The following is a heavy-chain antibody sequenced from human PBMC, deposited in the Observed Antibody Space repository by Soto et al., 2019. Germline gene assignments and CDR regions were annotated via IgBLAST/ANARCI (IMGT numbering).Heavy chain of an antibody. CDR3: AREGAAAGMNPGVYYYYGMDV. CDR1: GFTFSSYG. V-gene: IGHV3-33*01. D-gene: IGHD6-13*01. J-gene: IGHJ6*02. Sequence: HPGGSLRLSCAASGFTFSSYGMHWVRQAPGKGLEWVAVIWYDGSNKYYADSVKGRFTISRDNSKNTLYLQMNSLRAEDTAVYYCAREGAAAGMNPGVYYYYGMDVWGQGTTVTVSS. CDR2: IWYDGSNK.